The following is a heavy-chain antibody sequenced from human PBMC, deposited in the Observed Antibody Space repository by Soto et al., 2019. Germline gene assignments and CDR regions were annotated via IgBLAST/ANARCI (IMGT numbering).Heavy chain of an antibody. Sequence: QVQLVESGGGVVQPGRSLRLSCAASGFTFSSYGMHWVRLAPGKGLEWVAVISYDGSNKYYAVSVKGRISISRDNSKNTLYLQMNSLIAEHTAVYYGAKDLMVRGACYYYSMDVWGQGTTVTVSS. CDR2: ISYDGSNK. CDR1: GFTFSSYG. CDR3: AKDLMVRGACYYYSMDV. D-gene: IGHD3-10*01. V-gene: IGHV3-30*18. J-gene: IGHJ6*02.